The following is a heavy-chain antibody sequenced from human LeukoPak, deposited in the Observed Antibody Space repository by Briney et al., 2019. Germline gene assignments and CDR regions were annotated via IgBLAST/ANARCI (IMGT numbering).Heavy chain of an antibody. CDR2: ISGSGGST. D-gene: IGHD3-3*01. J-gene: IGHJ4*02. CDR3: AKDEQEYYDFWSGFYY. V-gene: IGHV3-23*01. CDR1: GFTFSNYA. Sequence: GGSLGLSCAASGFTFSNYAMSWVRQAPGKGLEWVSAISGSGGSTYYADSVKGRFTISRDNSKNTLYLQMNSLRAEDTAVYYCAKDEQEYYDFWSGFYYWGQGTLVTVSS.